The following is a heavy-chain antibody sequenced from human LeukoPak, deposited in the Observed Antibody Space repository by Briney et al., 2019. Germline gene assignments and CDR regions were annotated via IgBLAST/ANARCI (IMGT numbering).Heavy chain of an antibody. CDR1: GGSFSGYY. V-gene: IGHV4-34*01. D-gene: IGHD3-3*01. J-gene: IGHJ5*02. CDR2: INHSGST. CDR3: ARGSRYDFWSGYNWFDP. Sequence: SETLSLTCAVYGGSFSGYYWRWIRQPPWKGLEWIGEINHSGSTNYNPSLKSRVTISVDTSKNQFSLKLSSVTAADTAVYYCARGSRYDFWSGYNWFDPWGQGTLVTVSS.